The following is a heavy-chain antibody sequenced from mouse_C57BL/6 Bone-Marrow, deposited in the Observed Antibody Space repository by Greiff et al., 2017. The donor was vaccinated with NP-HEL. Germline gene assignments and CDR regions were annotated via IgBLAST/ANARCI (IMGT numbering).Heavy chain of an antibody. Sequence: EVKLMESGPELVKPGASVKISCKASGYSFTGYYMNWVKQSPEKSLEWIGEINPSTGGTTYNQKFKAKATLTVDKSSSTAYMQLKSLTSEDSAVYYCARRTAWFAYWGQGTLVTVSA. D-gene: IGHD3-3*01. J-gene: IGHJ3*01. CDR2: INPSTGGT. V-gene: IGHV1-42*01. CDR3: ARRTAWFAY. CDR1: GYSFTGYY.